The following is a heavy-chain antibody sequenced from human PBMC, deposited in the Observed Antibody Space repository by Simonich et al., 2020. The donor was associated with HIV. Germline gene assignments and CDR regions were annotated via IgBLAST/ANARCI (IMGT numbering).Heavy chain of an antibody. Sequence: QVQLQQWGAGLLKPSETLSLTCAVYGGSFSGYYWSWIRQPPGKGLEWIGEINHSGTTNHNPSLKSRVTISVDTSKNQFSLKLSSVTAADTAVYYCAREFVYYGSGLSPSWFDPWGQGTLVTVSS. D-gene: IGHD3-10*01. CDR1: GGSFSGYY. CDR2: INHSGTT. CDR3: AREFVYYGSGLSPSWFDP. V-gene: IGHV4-34*01. J-gene: IGHJ5*02.